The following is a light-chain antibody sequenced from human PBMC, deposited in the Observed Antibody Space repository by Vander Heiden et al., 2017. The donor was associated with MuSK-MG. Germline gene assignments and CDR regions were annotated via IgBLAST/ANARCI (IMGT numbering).Light chain of an antibody. V-gene: IGKV1-8*01. CDR1: QGISSY. CDR3: QRDDSYPPT. J-gene: IGKJ3*01. Sequence: AIRMTQSPSSFSASTGDRVTITCRASQGISSYLAWYQQKPGKAPKLLIYAASTLQSGVPSRFSASGSGTDFTLTISCLQSADFATYYCQRDDSYPPTFGHGTKVDIK. CDR2: AAS.